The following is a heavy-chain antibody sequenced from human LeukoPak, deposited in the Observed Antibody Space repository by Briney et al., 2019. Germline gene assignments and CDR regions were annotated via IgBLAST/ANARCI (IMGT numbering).Heavy chain of an antibody. CDR2: INHSGST. D-gene: IGHD2-2*01. CDR3: ARGLRDIVVVPAAIVHYYYGMDV. Sequence: RPSETLSLTCAVYGVSFSGYYWSWIRQPPGKGLEWIGEINHSGSTNYNPSLKSRVTISVDTSKNQFSLKLSSVTAADTAVYYCARGLRDIVVVPAAIVHYYYGMDVWGQGTTVTVSS. J-gene: IGHJ6*02. CDR1: GVSFSGYY. V-gene: IGHV4-34*01.